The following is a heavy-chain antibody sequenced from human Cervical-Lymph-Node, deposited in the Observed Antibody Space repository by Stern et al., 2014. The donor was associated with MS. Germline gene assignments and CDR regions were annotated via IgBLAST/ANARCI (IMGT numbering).Heavy chain of an antibody. V-gene: IGHV2-5*02. CDR1: GFSLSTSGVG. CDR3: AHGLEIRLWAAY. D-gene: IGHD5-18*01. CDR2: IYWDDDK. Sequence: QITLKESGPTPVKPTQTLTLTCTFSGFSLSTSGVGEGWIRQTPGKALEWLALIYWDDDKRYSPSLKSRLTITKDTSKNQVVLTMTNMDPVDTATYYCAHGLEIRLWAAYWGQGTLVTVSS. J-gene: IGHJ4*02.